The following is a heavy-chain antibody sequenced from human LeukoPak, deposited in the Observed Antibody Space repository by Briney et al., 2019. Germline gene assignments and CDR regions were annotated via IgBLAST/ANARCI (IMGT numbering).Heavy chain of an antibody. D-gene: IGHD3-22*01. Sequence: GASVKVSCKVSGYTLTELSMHWARQAPGKGPEWMGGFDPEDGETIYAQKFQGRVTMTEDTSTDTAYMELSSLRSEDTAVYYCATPAELVVVNAFDYWGQGTLVTVSS. J-gene: IGHJ4*02. CDR2: FDPEDGET. CDR1: GYTLTELS. CDR3: ATPAELVVVNAFDY. V-gene: IGHV1-24*01.